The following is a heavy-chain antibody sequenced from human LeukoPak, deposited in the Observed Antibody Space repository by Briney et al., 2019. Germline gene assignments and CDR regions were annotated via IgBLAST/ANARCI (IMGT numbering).Heavy chain of an antibody. V-gene: IGHV3-7*01. CDR2: IKQDGSEK. CDR3: ARDRVRGFDP. CDR1: GFIFSNYW. J-gene: IGHJ5*02. Sequence: GGSLRLSCAASGFIFSNYWMSWVRQTPGKGLEWVANIKQDGSEKYYVDSVRGRFTISRDNAKNSLSLQMNSLRAEDTAVYYCARDRVRGFDPWGQGTLVTVFS.